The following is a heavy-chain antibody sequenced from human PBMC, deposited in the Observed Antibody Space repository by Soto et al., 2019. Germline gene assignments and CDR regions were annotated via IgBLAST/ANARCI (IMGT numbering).Heavy chain of an antibody. J-gene: IGHJ4*02. CDR2: INEDGSEE. Sequence: EVQMVESGGGLVQPGGSLRLSCAASGLSISDYWMSWVRQAPGKGLEWVGNINEDGSEENYVDSVKGRFTISRDNARNSLYLQMNSLRVEDTAVYYCCHTWVGGQGTLVTVSS. CDR3: CHTWV. V-gene: IGHV3-7*01. CDR1: GLSISDYW. D-gene: IGHD1-26*01.